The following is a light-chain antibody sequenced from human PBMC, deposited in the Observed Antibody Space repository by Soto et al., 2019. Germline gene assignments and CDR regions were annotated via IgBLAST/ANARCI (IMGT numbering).Light chain of an antibody. CDR2: EVS. CDR3: SSYTRSSTVL. Sequence: QAVVTQPASVSGSLGQSITISCTGTSSDVGAYDYVSWYQQNPGKAPKLMLYEVSNRPSGVSNRFSGSKSGNTASLTISGLQAEDEADYYCSSYTRSSTVLFGGGTKLTVL. CDR1: SSDVGAYDY. J-gene: IGLJ2*01. V-gene: IGLV2-14*01.